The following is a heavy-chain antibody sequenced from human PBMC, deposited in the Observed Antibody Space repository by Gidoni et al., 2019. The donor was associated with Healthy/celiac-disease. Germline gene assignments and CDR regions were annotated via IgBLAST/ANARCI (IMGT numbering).Heavy chain of an antibody. J-gene: IGHJ4*02. D-gene: IGHD2-15*01. V-gene: IGHV3-30*18. CDR3: AKDRRGYCSGGSCPANY. CDR2: ISYDGSNK. CDR1: GFTFSSYG. Sequence: QVQLVESGGGVVQPGRSLRLPCAASGFTFSSYGMHWVRQATGQGLEWVAVISYDGSNKYYADSVKGRFTISRDNSKNTLYLQMNSLRAEDTAVYYCAKDRRGYCSGGSCPANYWGQGTLVTVSS.